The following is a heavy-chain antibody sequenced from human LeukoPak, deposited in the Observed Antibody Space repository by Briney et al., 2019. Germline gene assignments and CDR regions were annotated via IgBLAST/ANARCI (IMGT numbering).Heavy chain of an antibody. D-gene: IGHD3-3*01. CDR2: ISGSGGST. J-gene: IGHJ6*04. Sequence: GGSLRLSCAASGFTFSSYAMSWVRQTPGKGLEWVSAISGSGGSTYYADSVKGRFTISRDNSKNTLFLQMNSLRVEDTAPYYCAKSVAIYFYYGLDVGGKGTTVTVSS. CDR1: GFTFSSYA. CDR3: AKSVAIYFYYGLDV. V-gene: IGHV3-23*01.